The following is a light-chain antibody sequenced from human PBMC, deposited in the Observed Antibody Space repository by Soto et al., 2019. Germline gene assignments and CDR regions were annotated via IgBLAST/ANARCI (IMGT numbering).Light chain of an antibody. V-gene: IGKV3-11*01. CDR2: DVS. Sequence: EIILSAFLATLSLYTGGRATLSCRASQSFSSYLAWYQQKPGQAPRLLIYDVSNRATGIPARFSGSGSGTDFTLTIISRMTKHDSEYYARHHCNKSPLTFGHGTNVDIK. J-gene: IGKJ3*01. CDR1: QSFSSY. CDR3: RHHCNKSPLT.